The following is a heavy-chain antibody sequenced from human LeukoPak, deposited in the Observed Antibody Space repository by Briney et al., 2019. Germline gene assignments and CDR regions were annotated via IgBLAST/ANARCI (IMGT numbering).Heavy chain of an antibody. Sequence: AGGSLRLSCAASGFTFSSYAMHWVRQAPGKGLEWVAVISYDGSNKYYADSVKGRFTISRDNSKNTLYLQMNSLRAEDTAVYYCARDKIRVVVVASYYYYYGMDVWGQGTTVTVSS. D-gene: IGHD2-15*01. CDR3: ARDKIRVVVVASYYYYYGMDV. V-gene: IGHV3-30-3*01. J-gene: IGHJ6*02. CDR2: ISYDGSNK. CDR1: GFTFSSYA.